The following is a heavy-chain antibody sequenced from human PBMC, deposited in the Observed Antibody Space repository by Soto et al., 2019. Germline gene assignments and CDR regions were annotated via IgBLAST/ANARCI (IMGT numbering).Heavy chain of an antibody. CDR3: ARELGYCSGGNCYFDY. V-gene: IGHV3-33*01. CDR2: VSYDGNYK. D-gene: IGHD2-15*01. Sequence: QVQLVESGGGVVQPGRSLRLSCAASGFTFSSYGMHWVRQAPGMGLEWVAIVSYDGNYKWYAASVKGRFTISRDNSKNTLDLQMNSLRAEDTSVYSCARELGYCSGGNCYFDYWGQGTLVTVSS. CDR1: GFTFSSYG. J-gene: IGHJ4*02.